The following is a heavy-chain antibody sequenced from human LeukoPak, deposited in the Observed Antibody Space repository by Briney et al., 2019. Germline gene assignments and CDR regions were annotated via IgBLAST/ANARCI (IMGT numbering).Heavy chain of an antibody. V-gene: IGHV3-53*01. CDR3: ARGPPCGTMVRGVTLPDCYYYYGMDV. J-gene: IGHJ6*02. D-gene: IGHD3-10*01. Sequence: GGSLRLSCAASGFTVSSNYMSWVRQAPGKGLEWVSVIYSGGSTYYADSVKGRFTISRDNSKNTLYLQMNSLRAEDTAVYYCARGPPCGTMVRGVTLPDCYYYYGMDVWGQGTTVTVSS. CDR1: GFTVSSNY. CDR2: IYSGGST.